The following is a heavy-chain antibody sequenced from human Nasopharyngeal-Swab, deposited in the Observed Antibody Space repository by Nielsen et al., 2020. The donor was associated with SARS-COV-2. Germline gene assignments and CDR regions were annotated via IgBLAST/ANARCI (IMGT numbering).Heavy chain of an antibody. V-gene: IGHV4-34*09. CDR2: INHSGST. CDR3: ASLPRIAAAGTGNDY. J-gene: IGHJ4*02. D-gene: IGHD6-13*01. Sequence: SETLSLTCAVYGGSFSGYYWSWIRQPPGKGLEWIGEINHSGSTYYNPSLKSRVTISVDTSKNQFSLKLSSVTAADTAVYYCASLPRIAAAGTGNDYWGQGTLVTVSS. CDR1: GGSFSGYY.